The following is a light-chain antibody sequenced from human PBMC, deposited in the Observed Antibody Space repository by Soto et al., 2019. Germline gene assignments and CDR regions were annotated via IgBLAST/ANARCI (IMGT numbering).Light chain of an antibody. CDR3: SSYTITITYV. Sequence: QSARTQPASVSGSPGQSNTISCTGSSSDVGSYNLVSWYQQHPGKAPKLMIYEVSNRPSGVSNRFSGSKSGNTASLTISGLQAEEEADYYCSSYTITITYVFGSGTKRTVL. CDR1: SSDVGSYNL. V-gene: IGLV2-14*02. CDR2: EVS. J-gene: IGLJ1*01.